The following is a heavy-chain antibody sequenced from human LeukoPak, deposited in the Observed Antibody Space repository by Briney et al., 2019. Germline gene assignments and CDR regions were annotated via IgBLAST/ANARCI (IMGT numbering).Heavy chain of an antibody. D-gene: IGHD3-10*01. CDR3: ARSPSRGGWFDP. CDR2: IYYSGST. CDR1: GGSISGSSYY. J-gene: IGHJ5*02. Sequence: SETLSLTCTVSGGSISGSSYYWGWIRQPPGKGLEWIGSIYYSGSTYYNPSLKSRVTISVDTSKNQFSLKLNSVTATDTAVYYCARSPSRGGWFDPWGQGTLVTVSS. V-gene: IGHV4-39*01.